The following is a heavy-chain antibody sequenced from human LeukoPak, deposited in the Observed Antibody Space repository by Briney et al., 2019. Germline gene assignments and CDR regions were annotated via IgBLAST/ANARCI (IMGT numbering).Heavy chain of an antibody. V-gene: IGHV1-2*02. D-gene: IGHD6-19*01. J-gene: IGHJ5*02. CDR2: INPNSGGT. Sequence: ASVTVSCKASGYTFTGYYMHWVRQAPGQGLEWMGWINPNSGGTNYAQKFQGRVTMTRDTSISTAYMELSRLRSDDTAVYYCARDGRGLAGDWFDPWGQGTLVTVSS. CDR3: ARDGRGLAGDWFDP. CDR1: GYTFTGYY.